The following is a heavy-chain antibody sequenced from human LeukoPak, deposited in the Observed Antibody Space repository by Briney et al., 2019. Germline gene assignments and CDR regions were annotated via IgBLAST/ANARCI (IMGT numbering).Heavy chain of an antibody. CDR3: ARDGTAAGLYFDL. D-gene: IGHD6-13*01. CDR1: GFTFSSYW. CDR2: IKQDGGEK. Sequence: PGGSLRLSCAVSGFTFSSYWMNWVRQAPGKGLEWVASIKQDGGEKSYVDSVKGRFTISRDNAKNPLYLQMSSLRAEDTAVYYCARDGTAAGLYFDLWGQGTLVTVSS. V-gene: IGHV3-7*01. J-gene: IGHJ4*01.